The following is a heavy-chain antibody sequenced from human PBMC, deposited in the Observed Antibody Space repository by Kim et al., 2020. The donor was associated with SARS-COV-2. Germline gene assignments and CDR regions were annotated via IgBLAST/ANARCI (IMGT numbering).Heavy chain of an antibody. J-gene: IGHJ6*03. Sequence: GGSLRLSCVGSGFTFSSNSMNWVRQAPGKGLEWVSYISGGSRTIYYADSVKGRFTISRDNAQNSLFQQMNSLRDEDTAIYYCVRDGRRGYDMDVWGQGTTVTVSS. V-gene: IGHV3-48*02. CDR2: ISGGSRTI. CDR3: VRDGRRGYDMDV. CDR1: GFTFSSNS. D-gene: IGHD3-10*01.